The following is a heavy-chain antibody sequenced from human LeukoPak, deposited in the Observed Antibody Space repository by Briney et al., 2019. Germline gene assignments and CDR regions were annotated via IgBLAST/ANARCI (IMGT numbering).Heavy chain of an antibody. J-gene: IGHJ4*02. V-gene: IGHV1-69*04. CDR3: ASVDTAMVSDY. D-gene: IGHD5-18*01. CDR2: IIPILGIA. Sequence: SVKVSCKASGGTFSSYAISWVRQAPGQGLEWMGRIIPILGIANYAQKFQGRVTITADKSTSTAYMELSSLRSEDTAVYYCASVDTAMVSDYWGQGTLVTVSS. CDR1: GGTFSSYA.